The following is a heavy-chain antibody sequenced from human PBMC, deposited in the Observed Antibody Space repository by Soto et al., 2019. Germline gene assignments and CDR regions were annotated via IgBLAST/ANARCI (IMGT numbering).Heavy chain of an antibody. V-gene: IGHV1-18*01. CDR2: ISAYNGNT. J-gene: IGHJ3*02. CDR3: ARDRLLSYQLPHPDAFDI. CDR1: GYTFTSYG. Sequence: QVQLVQSGAEVKKPGASVKVSCKASGYTFTSYGISWVRQAPGQGLEWMGWISAYNGNTNYAQKLQGRVTMTTDTSTSTAYMELRSLRSDDTAVYYCARDRLLSYQLPHPDAFDIWGQGTMVTVS. D-gene: IGHD2-2*01.